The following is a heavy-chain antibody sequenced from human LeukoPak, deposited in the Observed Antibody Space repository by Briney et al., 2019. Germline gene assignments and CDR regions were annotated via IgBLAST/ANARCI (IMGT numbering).Heavy chain of an antibody. Sequence: SETLSLTCTVSGGSISSYYWSWIRQHPGKGLEWIGYIYYSGSTNYNPSLKSRVTISVDTSKNQFSLKLSSVTAADTAVYYCASLYSSSWYRYFDYWGQGTLLTVSS. CDR3: ASLYSSSWYRYFDY. D-gene: IGHD6-13*01. CDR2: IYYSGST. V-gene: IGHV4-59*01. CDR1: GGSISSYY. J-gene: IGHJ4*02.